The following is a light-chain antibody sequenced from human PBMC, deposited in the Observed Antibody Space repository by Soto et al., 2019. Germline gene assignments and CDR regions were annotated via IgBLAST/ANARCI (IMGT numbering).Light chain of an antibody. V-gene: IGLV1-40*01. Sequence: QSLLTQPPSVSGAPGQTVTISCTWSSSNIGAGYDVHWYQQRPGTAPKLLIYGNKNRPSGVPDRFSGSKSGTSASLAITGLQAEDEADYYCQSYDSSLSVSYVFGTGTKVTVL. J-gene: IGLJ1*01. CDR3: QSYDSSLSVSYV. CDR2: GNK. CDR1: SSNIGAGYD.